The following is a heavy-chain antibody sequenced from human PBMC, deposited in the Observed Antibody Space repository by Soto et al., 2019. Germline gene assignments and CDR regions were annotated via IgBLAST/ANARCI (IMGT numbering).Heavy chain of an antibody. D-gene: IGHD2-8*01. J-gene: IGHJ6*02. CDR2: IKQDGSEK. CDR1: GFTFSSYW. CDR3: ARDRYCTNGVCYSYYYYGMDV. Sequence: TGGSLRLSCAASGFTFSSYWMSWVRQAPGKGLEWVANIKQDGSEKYYVDSVKGRFTISRDNAKNSLYLQMNSLRAEDTAVYYCARDRYCTNGVCYSYYYYGMDVWGQGTTVTVSS. V-gene: IGHV3-7*01.